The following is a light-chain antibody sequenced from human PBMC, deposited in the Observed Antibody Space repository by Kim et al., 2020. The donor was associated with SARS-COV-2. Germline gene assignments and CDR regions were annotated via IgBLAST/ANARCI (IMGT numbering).Light chain of an antibody. V-gene: IGLV1-44*01. J-gene: IGLJ2*01. CDR2: GND. Sequence: GQMVTITCSRSSSNSGSYVVNWYQQFPRKAPTLRIYGNDQRPSEVPDRFSASKSGTSASLAISGLQSEDEADYYCASWDDSLNGLFGGGTQLTVL. CDR1: SSNSGSYV. CDR3: ASWDDSLNGL.